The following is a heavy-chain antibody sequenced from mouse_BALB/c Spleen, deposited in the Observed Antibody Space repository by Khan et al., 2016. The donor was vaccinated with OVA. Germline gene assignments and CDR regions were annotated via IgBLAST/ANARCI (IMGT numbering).Heavy chain of an antibody. CDR2: IWGGGST. Sequence: VQLQESGPGLVAPSQNLSITCTVSGFSLSDYGVSWIRQPPGKGLVWLGVIWGGGSTYYNSALKSRLSISKDNSKSQVFLKMSSLQSDDTAMFYCAKGIWSYYYTLDYWGQGTSVTVSS. J-gene: IGHJ4*01. CDR3: AKGIWSYYYTLDY. V-gene: IGHV2-6-5*01. CDR1: GFSLSDYG.